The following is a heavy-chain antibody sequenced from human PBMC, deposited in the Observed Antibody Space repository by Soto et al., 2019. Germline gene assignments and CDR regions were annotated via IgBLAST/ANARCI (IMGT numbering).Heavy chain of an antibody. CDR2: IKSKTDGGTT. Sequence: GGSLRLSCAASGFTFSNAWMSWVRQAPGKGLEWVGRIKSKTDGGTTDYAAPVKGRFTISRDDSKNTLYLQMNSLKTEDTAVYYCTTGRGGGGPDAFDIWGQGTMVTVSS. CDR3: TTGRGGGGPDAFDI. CDR1: GFTFSNAW. V-gene: IGHV3-15*01. J-gene: IGHJ3*02. D-gene: IGHD3-16*01.